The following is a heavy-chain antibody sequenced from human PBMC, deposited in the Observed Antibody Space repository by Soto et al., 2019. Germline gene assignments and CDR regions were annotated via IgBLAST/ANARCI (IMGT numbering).Heavy chain of an antibody. J-gene: IGHJ4*02. CDR2: ITYSGST. V-gene: IGHV4-39*01. D-gene: IGHD5-12*01. Sequence: PSETLSLTCTVSGGSISSNPYYWGWIRQPPGKGLEWIGSITYSGSTYYNPSLRSRVTMSVNTSKNQFSLKLSSVTAADTAVYYCATHLVATVSGDGDYWGQGTLVTVSS. CDR1: GGSISSNPYY. CDR3: ATHLVATVSGDGDY.